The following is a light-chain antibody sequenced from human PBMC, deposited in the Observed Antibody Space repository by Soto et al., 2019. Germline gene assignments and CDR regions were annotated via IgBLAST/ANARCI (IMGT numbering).Light chain of an antibody. CDR2: RNT. CDR1: KLGDKY. Sequence: SYELTQPPSVSVSPGQTASITCSGDKLGDKYVCWYQQKPGQSPVLVIYRNTKRPSGIPERFSGSNSGNTATLTISGTQAMVEADYYCQAWDTSTVVFGGGTKLIVL. J-gene: IGLJ2*01. V-gene: IGLV3-1*01. CDR3: QAWDTSTVV.